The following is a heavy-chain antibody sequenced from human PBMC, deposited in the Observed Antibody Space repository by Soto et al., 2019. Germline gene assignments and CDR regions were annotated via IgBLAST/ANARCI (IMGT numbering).Heavy chain of an antibody. CDR3: MKGWETTTPPRLQFDP. CDR2: ISSNGGST. CDR1: GLTFSRYV. V-gene: IGHV3-64D*06. D-gene: IGHD1-26*01. J-gene: IGHJ5*02. Sequence: GGSLRLSWSASGLTFSRYVMHWVRQAPGKGLEYVSGISSNGGSTYYADSVKGRFTISRDNSKNTLYLQMSSLRAEDTAVYFYMKGWETTTPPRLQFDPCGQGT.